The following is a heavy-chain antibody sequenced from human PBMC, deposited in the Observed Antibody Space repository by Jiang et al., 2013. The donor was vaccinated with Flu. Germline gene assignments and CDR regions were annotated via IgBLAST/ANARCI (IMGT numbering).Heavy chain of an antibody. D-gene: IGHD2-15*01. J-gene: IGHJ4*02. CDR3: ARDYCSGGSCYSGFDY. CDR2: ISSSGSTI. CDR1: GFTFSSYE. Sequence: PGGSLRLSCAASGFTFSSYEMNWVRQAPGKGLEWVSYISSSGSTIYYADSVKGRFTISRDNAKNSLYLQMNSLRAEDTAVYYCARDYCSGGSCYSGFDYWGQGTLVTVSS. V-gene: IGHV3-48*03.